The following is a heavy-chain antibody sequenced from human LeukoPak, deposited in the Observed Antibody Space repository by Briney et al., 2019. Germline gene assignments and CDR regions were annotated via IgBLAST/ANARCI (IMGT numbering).Heavy chain of an antibody. J-gene: IGHJ4*02. V-gene: IGHV3-23*01. D-gene: IGHD5-24*01. CDR3: AKEFIAGDGHVDCDS. CDR1: GFTISTYA. Sequence: PGGSLRLSCAASGFTISTYAMTWVRQAPGKGLEWVSYITSSGATTYYAGSVKGGFTISRDISKNTLYLQMNSLTAEDSAVYYCAKEFIAGDGHVDCDSWGQGTLVTVSS. CDR2: ITSSGATT.